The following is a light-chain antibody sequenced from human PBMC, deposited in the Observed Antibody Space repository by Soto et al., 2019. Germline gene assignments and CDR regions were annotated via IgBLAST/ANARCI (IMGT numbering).Light chain of an antibody. V-gene: IGKV3-15*01. J-gene: IGKJ1*01. CDR2: GAS. Sequence: EIVMTQSPATLSVSPGERATLSCRASQSVSSNLAWYQQKPGQAPRLLIYGASTRATGIPARFSGSGSGTEFTLTISSRQSEDFAVYYCQQYNNWPPPWTFGQGTKVEIK. CDR3: QQYNNWPPPWT. CDR1: QSVSSN.